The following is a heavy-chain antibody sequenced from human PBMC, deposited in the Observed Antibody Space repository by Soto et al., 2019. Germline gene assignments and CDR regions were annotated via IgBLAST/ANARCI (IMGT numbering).Heavy chain of an antibody. CDR1: GGSISRGGYY. CDR3: ARYVPSRGHGWFDP. J-gene: IGHJ5*02. Sequence: TLSLTCTVSGGSISRGGYYWNWIRHHPWKGLEWSGYIYYSDSTYDNASLKGPVTISVDTSKNQFYLKLSSVTAADTAVYYCARYVPSRGHGWFDPWGQGTLVTVSS. V-gene: IGHV4-31*01. D-gene: IGHD3-10*02. CDR2: IYYSDST.